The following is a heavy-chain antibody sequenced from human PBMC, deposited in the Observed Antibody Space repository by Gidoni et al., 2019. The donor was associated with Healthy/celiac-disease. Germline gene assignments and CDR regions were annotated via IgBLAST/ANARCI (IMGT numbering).Heavy chain of an antibody. CDR1: GGTFSSYA. CDR2: IIPILGIA. Sequence: QVQLVQSGAEVKKPGSSVKVSCKASGGTFSSYALSWVRQAPGQGLEWMGRIIPILGIANYAQKFQCRVTITADKSTSTAYMELSSLRSEDTAVYYCARDDSYGSRRKYYYGMDVWGQGTTVTVPS. CDR3: ARDDSYGSRRKYYYGMDV. D-gene: IGHD5-18*01. J-gene: IGHJ6*02. V-gene: IGHV1-69*09.